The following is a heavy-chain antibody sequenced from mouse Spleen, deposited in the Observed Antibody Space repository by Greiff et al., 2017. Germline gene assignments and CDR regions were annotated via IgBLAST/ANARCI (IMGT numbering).Heavy chain of an antibody. CDR1: GYTFTSYW. Sequence: QVQLKQPGAELVMPGASVKLSCKASGYTFTSYWMHWVKQRPGQGLEWIGAIDTSDSYTSYNQKFKGKATLTVDESSSTAYMQLSSLTSEDSAVYFCARRGYAMDYWGQGTSVTVSS. J-gene: IGHJ4*01. CDR2: IDTSDSYT. CDR3: ARRGYAMDY. V-gene: IGHV1-69*01.